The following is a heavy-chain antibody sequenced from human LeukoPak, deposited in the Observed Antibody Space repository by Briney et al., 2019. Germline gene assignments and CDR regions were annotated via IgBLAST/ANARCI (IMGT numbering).Heavy chain of an antibody. J-gene: IGHJ5*01. CDR2: IYHSGTT. CDR1: GVPFSSSDW. V-gene: IGHV4-4*02. CDR3: ARSPSGSSSRWLES. Sequence: PSGTLSLTCVVSGVPFSSSDWWNWVRQPPGKGLEWIGEIYHSGTTNYNPSLKSRVTISVDKSKNYFSLNLNSVTAADTAVYYCARSPSGSSSRWLESWGQGTLVSVSS. D-gene: IGHD1-26*01.